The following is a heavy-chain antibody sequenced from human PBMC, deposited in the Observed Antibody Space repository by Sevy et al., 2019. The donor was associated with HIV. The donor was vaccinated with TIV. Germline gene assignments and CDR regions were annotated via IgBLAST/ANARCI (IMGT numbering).Heavy chain of an antibody. Sequence: GGSLRLSCVASGFTLSSYRMSWVRQVPGQGLEWVADIKQDGSDENYLDSVKGRFTISRDNAKKSLYLQMNNLRVEDTALYYCVRVRAFLLFGELPRYRFDSWGQGTLLTVSS. CDR1: GFTLSSYR. CDR3: VRVRAFLLFGELPRYRFDS. D-gene: IGHD3-10*01. V-gene: IGHV3-7*04. CDR2: IKQDGSDE. J-gene: IGHJ4*02.